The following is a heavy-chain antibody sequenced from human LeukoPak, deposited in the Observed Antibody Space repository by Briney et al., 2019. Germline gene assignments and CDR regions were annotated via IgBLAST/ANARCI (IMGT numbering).Heavy chain of an antibody. D-gene: IGHD3-10*01. CDR3: ARKENVYYYFDY. CDR2: IYHSGTT. CDR1: GYSITSSSW. J-gene: IGHJ4*02. V-gene: IGHV4-28*01. Sequence: SETLSLTCAVSGYSITSSSWWGWIRQPPGKGLEWIGYIYHSGTTYYNPSLQSRVTMSVDTSKNQFSLKLSSVTAVDTAVYYCARKENVYYYFDYWGQGTLVTVST.